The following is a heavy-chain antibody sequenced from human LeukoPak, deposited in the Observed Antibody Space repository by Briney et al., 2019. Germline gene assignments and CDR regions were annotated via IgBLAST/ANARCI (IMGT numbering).Heavy chain of an antibody. CDR3: ELRYYDSSGYYSDDY. Sequence: SETLSLTCTVSGGSISSSSYYWGWIRQPPGKGLEWIGEINHSGSTNYNPSLKSRVTISVDTSKNQFSLKLSSVTAANTAVYYCELRYYDSSGYYSDDYWGQGTLVTVSS. J-gene: IGHJ4*02. V-gene: IGHV4-39*07. CDR1: GGSISSSSYY. D-gene: IGHD3-22*01. CDR2: INHSGST.